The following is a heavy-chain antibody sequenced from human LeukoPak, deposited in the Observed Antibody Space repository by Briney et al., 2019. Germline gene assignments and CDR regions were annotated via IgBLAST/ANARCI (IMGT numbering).Heavy chain of an antibody. Sequence: SETLSLTCAVSGGSISSSNWWSWVRQPPGKGLEWIGEIYHSGSTNYNPSLKSRVTISVDKSKNQFSLKMSSVTAADTAVYYCARDWNSSGWYYYWGQGTLVTVSS. V-gene: IGHV4-4*02. CDR2: IYHSGST. D-gene: IGHD6-19*01. CDR3: ARDWNSSGWYYY. CDR1: GGSISSSNW. J-gene: IGHJ4*02.